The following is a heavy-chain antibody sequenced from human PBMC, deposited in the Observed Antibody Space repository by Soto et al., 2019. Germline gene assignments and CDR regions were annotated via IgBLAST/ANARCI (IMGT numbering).Heavy chain of an antibody. CDR2: IYTSGSS. J-gene: IGHJ4*02. CDR3: ARDSVGTAAPGSY. D-gene: IGHD6-13*01. V-gene: IGHV4-4*07. Sequence: QVQLQESGPGLVKPSETLSLTCTDSGGSISGYYCSWIRQPAGQGPEWIGRIYTSGSSNSNPSLRRCGVMSVETSKNQFRLNLSSATAADSAVYYCARDSVGTAAPGSYWGQGTLVTVSS. CDR1: GGSISGYY.